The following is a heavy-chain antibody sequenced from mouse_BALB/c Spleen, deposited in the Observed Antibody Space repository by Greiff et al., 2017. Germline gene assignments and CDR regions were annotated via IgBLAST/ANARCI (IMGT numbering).Heavy chain of an antibody. CDR1: GFTFSSYT. J-gene: IGHJ3*01. D-gene: IGHD1-1*01. V-gene: IGHV5-6-4*01. CDR2: ISSGGSYT. CDR3: TRDQKPDYSSSYGY. Sequence: DVQLVESGGGLVKPGGSLKLSCAASGFTFSSYTMSWVRQTPEKRLEWVATISSGGSYTYYPDSVKGRFTISRDNSKNTLYLQLSSLKSEDTAMYYCTRDQKPDYSSSYGYWGQGTLVTVSA.